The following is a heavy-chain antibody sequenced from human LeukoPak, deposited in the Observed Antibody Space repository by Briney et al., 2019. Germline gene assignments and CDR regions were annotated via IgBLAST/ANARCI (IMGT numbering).Heavy chain of an antibody. D-gene: IGHD6-6*01. CDR1: GGTFSSYA. CDR2: IIPIFGTA. J-gene: IGHJ4*02. CDR3: ARAGVPFSLRSSFDY. Sequence: SVKVSCKASGGTFSSYAISWVRQAPGQGLEWVGGIIPIFGTANYAQKFQGRVTITADESTSTAYMELSSLRSEDTAVYCCARAGVPFSLRSSFDYWGQGTLVTVSS. V-gene: IGHV1-69*01.